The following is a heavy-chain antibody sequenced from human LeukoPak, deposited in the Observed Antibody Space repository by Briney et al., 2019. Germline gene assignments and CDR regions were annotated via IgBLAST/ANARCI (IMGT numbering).Heavy chain of an antibody. CDR2: ISSSGSSL. CDR1: GFTFSTYG. Sequence: GGSLRLSCAVSGFTFSTYGMQWVRQAPGKGLEWVSYISSSGSSLYYADSVKGRFTISRDNAKNSLYLQMNSLRAEDTAIYYCASFTDYWGQGTLVTVSS. V-gene: IGHV3-48*04. J-gene: IGHJ4*02. CDR3: ASFTDY.